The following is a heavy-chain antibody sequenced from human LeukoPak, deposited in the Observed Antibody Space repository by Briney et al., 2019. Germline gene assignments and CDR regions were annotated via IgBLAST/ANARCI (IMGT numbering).Heavy chain of an antibody. Sequence: SETLSLTCTVSGGSISSYYWSWIRQPAGKGLEWIGRIYSSGSTNYNPSLKSRVTISVDTSKNQFSLKLSSVTAADTAVYYCARAYCSSTSCYLSWFDPWGQGTLVTVSS. D-gene: IGHD2-2*01. CDR3: ARAYCSSTSCYLSWFDP. CDR2: IYSSGST. CDR1: GGSISSYY. J-gene: IGHJ5*02. V-gene: IGHV4-4*07.